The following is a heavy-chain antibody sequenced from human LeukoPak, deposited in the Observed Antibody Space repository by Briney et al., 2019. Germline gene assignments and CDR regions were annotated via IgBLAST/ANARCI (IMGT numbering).Heavy chain of an antibody. Sequence: PGGSLRLSCAASGFSFSSYSMNWVRQAPGKGLEWVSSISSSSSYIYYVDSVKGRFTISRDNAKNSLYLQMNSLRAEDTAVYYCARAPSGYDPLAIYYYCYMDVWGKGTTVTVSS. CDR1: GFSFSSYS. CDR2: ISSSSSYI. V-gene: IGHV3-21*01. D-gene: IGHD5-12*01. J-gene: IGHJ6*03. CDR3: ARAPSGYDPLAIYYYCYMDV.